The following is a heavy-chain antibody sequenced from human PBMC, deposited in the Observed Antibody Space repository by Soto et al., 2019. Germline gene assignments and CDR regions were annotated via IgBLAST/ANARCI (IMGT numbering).Heavy chain of an antibody. CDR2: MYHSGST. CDR3: SRHYAVVLYKLAD. J-gene: IGHJ4*02. CDR1: GGSISSGGYS. V-gene: IGHV4-30-2*01. D-gene: IGHD1-20*01. Sequence: SETLSLTCAVSGGSISSGGYSWSWIRQPPGKGLEWIGYMYHSGSTYYNPSLKSRVTISIDRSKNQFSLKLSSVTAADTAVYYCSRHYAVVLYKLADWGLGTLVPVAS.